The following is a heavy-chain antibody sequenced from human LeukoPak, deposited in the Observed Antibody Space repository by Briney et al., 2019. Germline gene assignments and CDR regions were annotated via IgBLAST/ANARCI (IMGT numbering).Heavy chain of an antibody. CDR2: INSDGSST. CDR3: ARDPHGYWWFDP. V-gene: IGHV3-74*01. D-gene: IGHD5-18*01. J-gene: IGHJ5*02. CDR1: GFTFSNYW. Sequence: GGSLRLSCEASGFTFSNYWMHWVRQAPGKGLVWVSRINSDGSSTNYADSVKGRFTISRDNAKNTPYLQMNSLRAEDTAVYYCARDPHGYWWFDPWGQGTLVTVSS.